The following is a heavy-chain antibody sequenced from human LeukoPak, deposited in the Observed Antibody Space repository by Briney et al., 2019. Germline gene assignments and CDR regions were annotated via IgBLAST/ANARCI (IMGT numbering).Heavy chain of an antibody. V-gene: IGHV3-23*01. CDR1: GFTFSGYA. CDR3: AKDAGILTSAWYFDY. D-gene: IGHD6-19*01. CDR2: ITKGGST. J-gene: IGHJ4*02. Sequence: GGSLRLSCAASGFTFSGYAMTWVRQAPGKGLEWVSTITKGGSTYYADSVKGRFAISRDNSKNTLSLQMNSLRAEDTAIYYCAKDAGILTSAWYFDYWGQGTLVSVSS.